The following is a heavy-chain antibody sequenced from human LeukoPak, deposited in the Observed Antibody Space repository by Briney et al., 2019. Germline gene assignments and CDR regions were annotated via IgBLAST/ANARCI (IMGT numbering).Heavy chain of an antibody. CDR2: INPSCGST. CDR3: ARGEGEFYDSSGYYAVDH. Sequence: ASVKVSCKASGYTFSSYYMHWVRQATGQGLEWMGLINPSCGSTTYAQKFQGRVTMTRDTSTSTVYMELSSLRSEDTAVYYCARGEGEFYDSSGYYAVDHWGQGTLVTVSS. J-gene: IGHJ4*02. D-gene: IGHD3-22*01. V-gene: IGHV1-46*01. CDR1: GYTFSSYY.